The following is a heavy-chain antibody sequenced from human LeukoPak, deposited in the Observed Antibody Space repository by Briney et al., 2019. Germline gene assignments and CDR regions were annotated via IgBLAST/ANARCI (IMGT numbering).Heavy chain of an antibody. CDR3: ARGLAARRHLPNFDP. D-gene: IGHD6-6*01. V-gene: IGHV4-59*01. J-gene: IGHJ5*02. Sequence: PSETLSLTCTVSGGSISSYYWSWIRQPPGKGLEWIGYIYYSGSTNYNPSLKSRVTISVDTSKNQFSLKLSSVTAADTAVYYCARGLAARRHLPNFDPWGQGTLVTVSS. CDR2: IYYSGST. CDR1: GGSISSYY.